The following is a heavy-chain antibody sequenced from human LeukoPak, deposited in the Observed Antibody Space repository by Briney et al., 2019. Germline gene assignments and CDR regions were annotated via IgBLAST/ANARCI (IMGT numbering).Heavy chain of an antibody. CDR3: VRDWKGYYYYMDV. V-gene: IGHV3-9*01. Sequence: GGSLRLPCAASGFLFDDYATHCVRQAPGKGLEWVAGINWKSNDINYGDSVKGRFTISRDNAKKSLYLEMNSLRPEDTALYYCVRDWKGYYYYMDVWGKGTTVSVSS. CDR1: GFLFDDYA. J-gene: IGHJ6*03. D-gene: IGHD1-1*01. CDR2: INWKSNDI.